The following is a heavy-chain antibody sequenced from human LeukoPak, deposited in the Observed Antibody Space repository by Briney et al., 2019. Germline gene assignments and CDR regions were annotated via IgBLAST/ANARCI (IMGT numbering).Heavy chain of an antibody. CDR3: ATGYYEPFAT. V-gene: IGHV4-59*01. CDR2: ISDTGKA. CDR1: GASLSSYY. D-gene: IGHD3-22*01. Sequence: SETLSLTCNVSGASLSSYYWDWLRQSPGRGLEWIGYISDTGKADSNPSFKSRVTISLATSKNQFSLRLTSVTAADSAVYFCATGYYEPFATWGPGIMVSVSS. J-gene: IGHJ5*02.